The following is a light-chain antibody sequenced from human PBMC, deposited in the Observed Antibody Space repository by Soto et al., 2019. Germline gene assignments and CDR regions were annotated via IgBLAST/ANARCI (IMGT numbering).Light chain of an antibody. CDR3: QQYGSLPIT. J-gene: IGKJ5*01. CDR2: GAS. Sequence: EIVLTQSPGTLSLSPGERASLSCRASQSVSSSYLAWYQQKPGQAPRLLIYGASSRATGIPDRFSGSGSGTDFTLTISRLEPEDFAVYYCQQYGSLPITFCQGT. V-gene: IGKV3-20*01. CDR1: QSVSSSY.